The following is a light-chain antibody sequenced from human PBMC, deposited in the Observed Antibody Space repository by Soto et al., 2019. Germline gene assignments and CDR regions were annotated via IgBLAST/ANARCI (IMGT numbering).Light chain of an antibody. Sequence: QSVLTQPVSVSGSPGQSITISCTGASSDVGGYNYVSWYQQHPGKAPKLMIYEVSNRPSGVSSRFSGSKSGNTASLTISGLQSEDEADYYCSSYTDSRTYVFGTGTKVTV. CDR1: SSDVGGYNY. V-gene: IGLV2-14*01. CDR3: SSYTDSRTYV. J-gene: IGLJ1*01. CDR2: EVS.